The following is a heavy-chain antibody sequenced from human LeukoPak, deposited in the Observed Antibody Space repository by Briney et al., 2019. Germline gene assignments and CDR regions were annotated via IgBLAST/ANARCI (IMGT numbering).Heavy chain of an antibody. CDR3: ARVGVPATVDY. D-gene: IGHD2-2*01. V-gene: IGHV4-59*01. CDR2: IYYSGST. Sequence: SQTLSLTWTVAGGSISSYYSSWIRQPPGKGLEWSEYIYYSGSTNYIPSLKSRVTISVDPYKNQFSLKLSSVTAADTAVYYCARVGVPATVDYWGQGTLVTVSS. J-gene: IGHJ4*02. CDR1: GGSISSYY.